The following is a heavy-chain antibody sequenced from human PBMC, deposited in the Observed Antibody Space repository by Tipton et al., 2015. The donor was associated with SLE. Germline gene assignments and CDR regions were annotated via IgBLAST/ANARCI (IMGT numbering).Heavy chain of an antibody. CDR3: TRLAGRRFPFDS. V-gene: IGHV4-4*09. J-gene: IGHJ4*02. CDR2: IYSSVGT. D-gene: IGHD6-6*01. CDR1: GGSISTYY. Sequence: TLSLTCTVSGGSISTYYWTWIRQPPGKGLEWIGYIYSSVGTSYNPSLRSRVTVSVDTSKNQFSLRLSSVTAADTAVYFCTRLAGRRFPFDSWGQGTLVTVSS.